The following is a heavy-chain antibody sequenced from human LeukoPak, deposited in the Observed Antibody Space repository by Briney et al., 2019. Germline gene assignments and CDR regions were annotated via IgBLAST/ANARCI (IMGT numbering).Heavy chain of an antibody. Sequence: GGSLRLSCAASGFTFSSYAMSWVRQAPGKGLEWVSAISGSGGSTYYADSVEGRFTISRDNSKNTLYLQMNSLRAEDTAVYYCAKDWYDISGYYGYFDYWGQGTLVTVSS. CDR3: AKDWYDISGYYGYFDY. CDR2: ISGSGGST. CDR1: GFTFSSYA. D-gene: IGHD3-22*01. V-gene: IGHV3-23*01. J-gene: IGHJ4*02.